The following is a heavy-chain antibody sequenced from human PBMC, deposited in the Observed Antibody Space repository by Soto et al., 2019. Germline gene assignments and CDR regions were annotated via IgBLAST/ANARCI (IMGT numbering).Heavy chain of an antibody. CDR1: GFIFSSYS. D-gene: IGHD2-2*01. J-gene: IGHJ3*02. CDR3: ARAFVVDPVANPFDI. CDR2: ISSYSNTI. Sequence: GGSLRLSCAASGFIFSSYSMNWVRQAPGKGLEWVSYISSYSNTIYYADSVKGRFTISRDNAKDSLYLQMNSLRAEDTAVYYCARAFVVDPVANPFDIGARGKMVPFS. V-gene: IGHV3-48*01.